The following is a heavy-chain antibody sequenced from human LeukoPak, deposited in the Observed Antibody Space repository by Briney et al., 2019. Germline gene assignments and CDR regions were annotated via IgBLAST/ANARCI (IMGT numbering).Heavy chain of an antibody. Sequence: PSETLSLTCTVSGGSISSSSYCWGWIRQPPGKGLEWIGSVCYSGSTYYNPSLKSRVTISVDTSKSQFSLKLSSVTAADTAVYYCARQYSGDSRSPFFDYWGQGTLVTVSS. CDR2: VCYSGST. D-gene: IGHD5-18*01. CDR3: ARQYSGDSRSPFFDY. V-gene: IGHV4-39*01. CDR1: GGSISSSSYC. J-gene: IGHJ4*02.